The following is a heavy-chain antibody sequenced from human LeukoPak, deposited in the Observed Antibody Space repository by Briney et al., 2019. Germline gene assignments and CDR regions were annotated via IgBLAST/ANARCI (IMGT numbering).Heavy chain of an antibody. V-gene: IGHV4-34*01. D-gene: IGHD5-24*01. CDR2: INHSGST. CDR1: GGSFSGYY. J-gene: IGHJ4*02. Sequence: SETLSLTCAVYGGSFSGYYWSWIRQPPGKGLEWIGEINHSGSTNYNPSLKSRVTISVDTSKNQFSLKLSSVTAADTAVYYCARGERWLQLGFGYWGQGALVTVSS. CDR3: ARGERWLQLGFGY.